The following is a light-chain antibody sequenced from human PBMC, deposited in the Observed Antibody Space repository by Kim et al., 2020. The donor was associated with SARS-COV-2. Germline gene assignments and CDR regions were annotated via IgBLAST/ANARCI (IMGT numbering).Light chain of an antibody. CDR1: SLRSYY. V-gene: IGLV3-19*01. CDR2: GRN. CDR3: DSRGSTGMRWV. J-gene: IGLJ1*01. Sequence: ALGQTVKITCQGDSLRSYYASWYQQKPGQAPILVIYGRNNRPSGIPDRFSGSSSGNTASLTITGAQAEDEADYYCDSRGSTGMRWVFGTGTKVTVL.